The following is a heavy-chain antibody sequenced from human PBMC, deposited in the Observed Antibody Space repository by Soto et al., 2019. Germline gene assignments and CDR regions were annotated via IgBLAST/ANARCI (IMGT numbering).Heavy chain of an antibody. CDR3: VRATLSWGHYYFRGLDV. CDR1: GFMFGTYL. CDR2: IKHDGNEK. D-gene: IGHD3-22*01. Sequence: PGGSLRLSCAATGFMFGTYLMSWVRQAPGKGLEWVANIKHDGNEKYYADSVKGRFTVSRDNVKNFLHLQMSSLRGDDTGVYFCVRATLSWGHYYFRGLDVWGQGTTVTV. J-gene: IGHJ6*02. V-gene: IGHV3-7*01.